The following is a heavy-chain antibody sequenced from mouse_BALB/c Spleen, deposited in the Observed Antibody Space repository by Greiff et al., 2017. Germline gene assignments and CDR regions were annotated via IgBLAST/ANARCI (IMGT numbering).Heavy chain of an antibody. D-gene: IGHD3-1*01. J-gene: IGHJ2*01. V-gene: IGHV1-14*01. CDR1: GYTFTSYD. Sequence: VQLQQSGPELVKPGASVTMSCKASGYTFTSYDMHWVKQKPGQGLEWIGYINPYTDGTKYNEKFKGKATLTSDKSSSTAYMELSSLTSADSAVYYSARFGRAFDYWGQGTTLTVSS. CDR2: INPYTDGT. CDR3: ARFGRAFDY.